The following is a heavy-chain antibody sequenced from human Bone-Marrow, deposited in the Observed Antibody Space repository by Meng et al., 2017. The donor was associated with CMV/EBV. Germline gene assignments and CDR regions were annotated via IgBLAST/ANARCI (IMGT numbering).Heavy chain of an antibody. V-gene: IGHV1-18*01. Sequence: YTFTSYGISWVRQAPGQGLEWMGWISAYNGNTNYAQKLQDRVTMTTDTSTSTAYMELRSLRSDDTAVYYCARDMDIVVVPAANSFDYWGQGTLVTVSS. CDR2: ISAYNGNT. CDR3: ARDMDIVVVPAANSFDY. D-gene: IGHD2-2*03. J-gene: IGHJ4*02. CDR1: YTFTSYG.